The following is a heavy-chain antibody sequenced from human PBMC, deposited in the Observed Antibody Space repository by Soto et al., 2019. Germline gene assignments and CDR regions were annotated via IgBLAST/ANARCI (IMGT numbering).Heavy chain of an antibody. Sequence: KPSETLSLTCTVSGDSMATGGHYYNWIRQVPGKGLEWIGYVYYSGATHYTPSLRARATISRDTSNNQFSLRLISVTAADTALYYCARDKDLQPTVWGFWGQGIQVTVSS. CDR2: VYYSGAT. V-gene: IGHV4-31*03. J-gene: IGHJ4*02. D-gene: IGHD3-16*01. CDR3: ARDKDLQPTVWGF. CDR1: GDSMATGGHY.